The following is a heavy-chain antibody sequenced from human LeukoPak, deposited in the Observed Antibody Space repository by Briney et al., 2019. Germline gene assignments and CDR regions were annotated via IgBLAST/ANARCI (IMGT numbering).Heavy chain of an antibody. CDR1: GFIFSHDV. V-gene: IGHV3-23*01. CDR3: AKARSVSNADAVL. Sequence: GGSLRLSCAASGFIFSHDVMSWVRQGPGGGVGWVSSLRGDGETFYADSVKGRFTLSRDDSRNTVHLRLSNLRAEDTAVYYCAKARSVSNADAVLWGQGTLVTVSS. J-gene: IGHJ4*02. D-gene: IGHD1-1*01. CDR2: LRGDGET.